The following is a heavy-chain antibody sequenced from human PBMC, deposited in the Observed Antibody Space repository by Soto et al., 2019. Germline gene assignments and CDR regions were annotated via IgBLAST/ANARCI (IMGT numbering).Heavy chain of an antibody. D-gene: IGHD1-26*01. J-gene: IGHJ5*02. CDR1: GGSFSSYA. CDR3: ARGSSSTVGPTGWFDP. CDR2: IIPSFGTP. Sequence: QVQLVQSGDEVKKPGSSVKVSCKASGGSFSSYAFSWVRQAPGQGLEWMGGIIPSFGTPNYAQRFQGRVTISADEYTTTVYMDLRRLRSEDTAVYYCARGSSSTVGPTGWFDPWGQGTLVTVSS. V-gene: IGHV1-69*01.